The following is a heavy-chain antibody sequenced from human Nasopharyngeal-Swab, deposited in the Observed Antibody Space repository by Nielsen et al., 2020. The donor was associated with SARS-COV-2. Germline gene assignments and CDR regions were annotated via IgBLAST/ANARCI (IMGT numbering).Heavy chain of an antibody. J-gene: IGHJ4*02. D-gene: IGHD3-10*01. V-gene: IGHV3-23*01. Sequence: GGSLRLSCAASGFTFSSYAMSWVRQAPGKGLEWVSAISGSGGSTYYADSVKGRFTISRDNSKNTLYLQMNSLRAEDTAVYYCARVGDYGSGSYGSFGFDYWGQGTLVTVSS. CDR2: ISGSGGST. CDR3: ARVGDYGSGSYGSFGFDY. CDR1: GFTFSSYA.